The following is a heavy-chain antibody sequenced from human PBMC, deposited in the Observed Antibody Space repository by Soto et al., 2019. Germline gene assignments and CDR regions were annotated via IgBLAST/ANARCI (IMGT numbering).Heavy chain of an antibody. D-gene: IGHD2-8*01. V-gene: IGHV3-30*03. CDR3: ARSNTVPSKYLDV. CDR1: GFTLSSYG. J-gene: IGHJ6*04. Sequence: HPGGSLRLSCAASGFTLSSYGMHWVRQAPGKGLEWVAVISYDGSNKYYADSVKGRFTISRDNSKNTLYLQMNSLRAEDTAVYFCARSNTVPSKYLDVWGKGTTVTVSS. CDR2: ISYDGSNK.